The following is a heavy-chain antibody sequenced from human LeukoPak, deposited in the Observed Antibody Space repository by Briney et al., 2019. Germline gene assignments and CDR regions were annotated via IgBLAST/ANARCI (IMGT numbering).Heavy chain of an antibody. CDR1: GGSISSYY. Sequence: SETLSLTCTVSGGSISSYYWSWIRQPPGKGLEWIGYIYYSGSTNYDPSLKSRVTISVDTSKNQFSLKLSSVTAADTAVYYCARWVGVLVPAAMEDFGGYYYYYMDVWGKGTTVTVSS. J-gene: IGHJ6*03. CDR2: IYYSGST. CDR3: ARWVGVLVPAAMEDFGGYYYYYMDV. D-gene: IGHD2-2*01. V-gene: IGHV4-59*01.